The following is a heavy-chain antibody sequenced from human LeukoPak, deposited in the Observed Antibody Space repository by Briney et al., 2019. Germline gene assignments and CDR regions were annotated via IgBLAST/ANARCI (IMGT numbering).Heavy chain of an antibody. CDR1: GGSISSGDYY. Sequence: SETLSLTCTVSGGSISSGDYYWSWIRQPPGKGLEWIGYIYYSGSTYYNPSLKSRVTISVDTSKNQFSLKLSSVPAADTAVYYCARLDRSGTAAIDNWGQGTLVTVSS. V-gene: IGHV4-30-4*08. CDR3: ARLDRSGTAAIDN. D-gene: IGHD3-22*01. J-gene: IGHJ4*02. CDR2: IYYSGST.